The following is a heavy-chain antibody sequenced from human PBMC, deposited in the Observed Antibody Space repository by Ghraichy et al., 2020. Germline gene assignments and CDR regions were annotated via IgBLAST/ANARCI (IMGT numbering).Heavy chain of an antibody. CDR3: SRRPVGATGGIDY. D-gene: IGHD1-26*01. J-gene: IGHJ4*02. Sequence: GGSLRLSCAASGFTFSDYYMDWVRQAPGKGLEWVGRIRNKANSYTTEYAASVKGRFTISRDDSKNSLYLQMNSLKTEDTAVYYCSRRPVGATGGIDYWGQGTLVTVSS. V-gene: IGHV3-72*01. CDR2: IRNKANSYTT. CDR1: GFTFSDYY.